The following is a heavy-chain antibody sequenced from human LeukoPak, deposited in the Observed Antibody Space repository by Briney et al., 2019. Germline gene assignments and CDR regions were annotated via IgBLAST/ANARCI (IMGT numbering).Heavy chain of an antibody. CDR3: ARGQGYYDSNGVGFDY. CDR2: INHSGST. Sequence: SETLSLTCAVYGGSFSGYYWSWIRQPPGKGLEWIGEINHSGSTNYNPSLKSRVTISVDTSKNQFSLKLSSVTAADTAVYYCARGQGYYDSNGVGFDYWGQGTLVTVSS. V-gene: IGHV4-34*01. CDR1: GGSFSGYY. J-gene: IGHJ4*02. D-gene: IGHD3-22*01.